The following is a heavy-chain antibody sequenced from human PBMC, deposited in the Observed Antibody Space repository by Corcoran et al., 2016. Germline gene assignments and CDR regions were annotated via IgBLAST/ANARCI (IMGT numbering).Heavy chain of an antibody. V-gene: IGHV3-30*18. Sequence: QVQLVESGGGVVQPGRSLRLSCVASGFTFSSYGMHWVRQAPGKGLEWVAVISYDGSNKYYADSVKGRFTISRDNSKNTLYLQMNSLRAEETAVDYCAKGTDTAYFDYWGQGTLVTVSS. CDR1: GFTFSSYG. CDR2: ISYDGSNK. J-gene: IGHJ4*02. D-gene: IGHD5-18*01. CDR3: AKGTDTAYFDY.